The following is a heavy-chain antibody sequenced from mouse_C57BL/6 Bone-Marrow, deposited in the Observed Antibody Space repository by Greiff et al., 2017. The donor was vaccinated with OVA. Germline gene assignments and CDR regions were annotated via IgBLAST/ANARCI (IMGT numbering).Heavy chain of an antibody. CDR1: GFPFSDFY. V-gene: IGHV5-12*01. CDR3: ARLDAMDY. Sequence: EVMLVESGGGLVQPGGSLKLSCAASGFPFSDFYMYWIRQTPEKRLEWVAYISNGGGSTYYPDTVKGRFTISRDNAKNTLYLQMSRLKSEDTAMYYCARLDAMDYWGQGTSVTVSS. CDR2: ISNGGGST. J-gene: IGHJ4*01.